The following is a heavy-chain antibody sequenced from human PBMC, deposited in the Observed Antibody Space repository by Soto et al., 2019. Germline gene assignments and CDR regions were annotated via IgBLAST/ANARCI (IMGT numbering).Heavy chain of an antibody. CDR3: AKDAIMVSSSFNYFDF. V-gene: IGHV3-23*01. CDR2: ISGSGGAT. D-gene: IGHD6-13*01. Sequence: GGSLRLSCVVSGFIPSSYAMSWVRQAPGKGLEWVSGISGSGGATSYADSVKGRFTISRDNSKNTLYLQMNSLSAEDTAIYYCAKDAIMVSSSFNYFDFWGQGALVTVSA. CDR1: GFIPSSYA. J-gene: IGHJ4*02.